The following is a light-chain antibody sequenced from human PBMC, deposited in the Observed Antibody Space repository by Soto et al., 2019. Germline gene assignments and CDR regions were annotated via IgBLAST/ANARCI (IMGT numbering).Light chain of an antibody. Sequence: DIQLTQSPSFLSGSVGARVTITCRASQGIRHYLAWYQQKPGKAPSLLMYGASTLQSGVPSRFSGSGSGTEFTLTISSLQPEDVATYFCQQVYGHPPAFGPGTRLEIK. CDR3: QQVYGHPPA. CDR1: QGIRHY. CDR2: GAS. V-gene: IGKV1-9*01. J-gene: IGKJ5*01.